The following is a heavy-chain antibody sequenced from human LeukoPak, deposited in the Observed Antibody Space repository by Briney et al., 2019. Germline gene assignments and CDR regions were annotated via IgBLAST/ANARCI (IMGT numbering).Heavy chain of an antibody. Sequence: ASVKVSCKASGYTFTGYYMHWVRQAPGQGLEWMGRINPNSGGTNYAQKFQGRVTMTRDTSISTAYMELSRLRSDDTAVYYCAPLANYYDSSGYSMPSDYWGQGTLVTVSS. CDR3: APLANYYDSSGYSMPSDY. CDR2: INPNSGGT. D-gene: IGHD3-22*01. J-gene: IGHJ4*02. V-gene: IGHV1-2*06. CDR1: GYTFTGYY.